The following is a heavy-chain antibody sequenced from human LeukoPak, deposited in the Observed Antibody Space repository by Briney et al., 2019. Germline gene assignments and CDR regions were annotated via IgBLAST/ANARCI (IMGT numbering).Heavy chain of an antibody. Sequence: GGSLRLSCSASGFTFRSYAVYWVRQAPGQGLEYVSAISSHGGNTYYADSVKGRFTISRDNSKNTLYLQMGSLRVEDTAVYYCVKDRGGYCTGGNCYSDAFHIWGQGTMVTVSS. D-gene: IGHD2-15*01. J-gene: IGHJ3*02. CDR2: ISSHGGNT. V-gene: IGHV3-64D*06. CDR3: VKDRGGYCTGGNCYSDAFHI. CDR1: GFTFRSYA.